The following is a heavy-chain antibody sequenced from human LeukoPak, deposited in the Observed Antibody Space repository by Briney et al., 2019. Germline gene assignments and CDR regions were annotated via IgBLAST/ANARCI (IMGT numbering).Heavy chain of an antibody. CDR1: GYTFTSYG. V-gene: IGHV1-18*01. CDR2: ISDSNNKT. J-gene: IGHJ4*02. CDR3: ARDILATSIAAPYY. Sequence: GASVKVSCKASGYTFTSYGLSWVRQAPGQGLEWMGWISDSNNKTNYAQNLQGRVTMTTDTSTSTAYMELRSLRSDDTAVYYCARDILATSIAAPYYWGQGTLVTVSS. D-gene: IGHD6-13*01.